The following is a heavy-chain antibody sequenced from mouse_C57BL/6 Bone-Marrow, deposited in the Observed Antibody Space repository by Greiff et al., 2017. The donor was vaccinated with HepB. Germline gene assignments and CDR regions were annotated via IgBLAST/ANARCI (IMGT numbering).Heavy chain of an antibody. CDR2: ISSGSSTI. CDR1: GFTFSDYG. D-gene: IGHD2-4*01. V-gene: IGHV5-17*01. J-gene: IGHJ3*01. Sequence: VQLKESGGGLVKPGGSLKLSCAASGFTFSDYGMHWVRQAPEKGLEWVAYISSGSSTIYYADTVKGRFTISRDNAKNTLFLQMTSLRSEDTAMYYCARRNDYALFAYWGQGTLVTVSA. CDR3: ARRNDYALFAY.